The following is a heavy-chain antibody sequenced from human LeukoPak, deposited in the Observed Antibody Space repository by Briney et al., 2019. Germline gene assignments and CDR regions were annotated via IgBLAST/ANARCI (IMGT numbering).Heavy chain of an antibody. J-gene: IGHJ4*02. CDR2: IIAIFGTE. V-gene: IGHV1-69*13. CDR1: GGTFSSSA. CDR3: ASGMGGPAWYFDY. D-gene: IGHD5-24*01. Sequence: GASVKVSCKASGGTFSSSAISWVRQAPGQGLEWMGGIIAIFGTENYAQKFLGRVTIIADESTSTVYMELSSLRSEDTAVYYCASGMGGPAWYFDYWGQGTLVTVSS.